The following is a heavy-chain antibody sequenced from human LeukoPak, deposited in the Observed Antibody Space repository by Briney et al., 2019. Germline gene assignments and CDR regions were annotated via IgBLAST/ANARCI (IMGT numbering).Heavy chain of an antibody. CDR1: GFSLSSAW. V-gene: IGHV3-7*01. CDR3: ARLSYGSSSWLY. Sequence: PGGSLRLSCVGSGFSLSSAWMSWVRQAPGKGLEWVTNIKQDGSEKYYVDSVKGRFTISRDNAMHSLFLQMNSLRDEDTAVYYCARLSYGSSSWLYWGQGTLVTVSS. J-gene: IGHJ4*02. CDR2: IKQDGSEK. D-gene: IGHD6-13*01.